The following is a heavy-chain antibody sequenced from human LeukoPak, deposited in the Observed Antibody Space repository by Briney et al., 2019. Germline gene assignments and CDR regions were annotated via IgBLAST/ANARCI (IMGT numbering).Heavy chain of an antibody. CDR2: IYHRGNT. J-gene: IGHJ4*02. D-gene: IGHD4-17*01. CDR1: GGSVSTSFHS. CDR3: VRGDGYGDYVGLGGQ. Sequence: SQTLSLTCAVSGGSVSTSFHSWNWIRQPPGKAPEFIGYIYHRGNTYSNPSLGSRVTISIDTSKNYFSLNLNSVTAADTAVYYCVRGDGYGDYVGLGGQWGPGTLVTVSS. V-gene: IGHV4-30-2*01.